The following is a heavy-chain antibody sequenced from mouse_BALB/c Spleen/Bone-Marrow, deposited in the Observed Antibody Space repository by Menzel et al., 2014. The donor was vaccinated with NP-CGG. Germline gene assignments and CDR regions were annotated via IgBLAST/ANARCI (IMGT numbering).Heavy chain of an antibody. CDR2: INPGSGGT. J-gene: IGHJ2*01. CDR3: ARGGHGSY. Sequence: QVQLQQSGAELVRPGTSVKVSCKASGYAFTNYLIEWVKQRPGQGLEWIGVINPGSGGTNYNEKFKGKATLTADTSSNTAYMHLSSLTSDDSAVYFCARGGHGSYWGQGTTLTVSS. D-gene: IGHD2-2*01. V-gene: IGHV1-54*03. CDR1: GYAFTNYL.